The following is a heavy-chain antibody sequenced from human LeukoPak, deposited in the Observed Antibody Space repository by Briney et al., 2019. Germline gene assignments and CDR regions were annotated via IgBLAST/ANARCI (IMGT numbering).Heavy chain of an antibody. V-gene: IGHV3-48*01. J-gene: IGHJ4*02. CDR1: GFTFSTYN. Sequence: PGGSLRLSCVASGFTFSTYNMLWVRQTPGRGLEWLFYINTAGSGTYYADSVKDRFTFSRDNAKNSLYLQMNSLRAEDTAIYYWARMGARGDWLDYWGQGTRVTVSS. CDR3: ARMGARGDWLDY. D-gene: IGHD1-26*01. CDR2: INTAGSGT.